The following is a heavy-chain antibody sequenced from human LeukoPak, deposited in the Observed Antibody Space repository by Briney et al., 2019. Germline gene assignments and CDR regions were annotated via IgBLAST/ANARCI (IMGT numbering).Heavy chain of an antibody. D-gene: IGHD7-27*01. Sequence: AGGSLRLSCAASGFTFSDYAMNWVRQTSMKGLEWVSHINGDSGLIDYAGSVRGRFTISRDNAQNSLYLQMNSLRAEDTAVYYCARDLNWGFDYWGQGILVTVSS. J-gene: IGHJ4*02. CDR3: ARDLNWGFDY. V-gene: IGHV3-48*01. CDR1: GFTFSDYA. CDR2: INGDSGLI.